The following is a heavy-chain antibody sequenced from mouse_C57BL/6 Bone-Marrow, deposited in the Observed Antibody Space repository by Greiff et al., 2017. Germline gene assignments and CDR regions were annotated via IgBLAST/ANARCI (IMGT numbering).Heavy chain of an antibody. Sequence: LQESGPELVKPGASVKISCKASGYAFSSSWMNWVKQRPGKGLEWIGRIYPGDGDTNYNGKFKGKATLTADKSSSTAYMQISSLTSDDAAVYFCARDVYYYGSSYVRYFDYWGQGTTLTVSS. V-gene: IGHV1-82*01. D-gene: IGHD1-1*01. CDR1: GYAFSSSW. CDR3: ARDVYYYGSSYVRYFDY. J-gene: IGHJ2*01. CDR2: IYPGDGDT.